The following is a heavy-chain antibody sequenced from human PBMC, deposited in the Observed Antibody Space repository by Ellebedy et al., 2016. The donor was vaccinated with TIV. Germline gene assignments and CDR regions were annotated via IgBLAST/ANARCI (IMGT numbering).Heavy chain of an antibody. V-gene: IGHV5-51*01. Sequence: KVSXKGSGYSFTSYWIGWVRQMPGKGLEWMGIIYPGDSDTRYSPSFQGQVTISADKSISTAYLQWSSLKASDTAMYYCARDYYDSSGYYRGWFDPWGQGTLVTVSS. CDR1: GYSFTSYW. CDR2: IYPGDSDT. CDR3: ARDYYDSSGYYRGWFDP. J-gene: IGHJ5*02. D-gene: IGHD3-22*01.